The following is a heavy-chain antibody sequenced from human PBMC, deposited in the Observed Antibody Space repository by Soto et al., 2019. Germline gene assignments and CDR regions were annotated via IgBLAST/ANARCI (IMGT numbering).Heavy chain of an antibody. D-gene: IGHD4-4*01. CDR2: TYYRSKWYN. CDR3: ARDLCYSNYDYYYYYGMDV. Sequence: SQTLSLTCAISGDSVSSNSAAWNWIRQSPSRGLEWLGRTYYRSKWYNDYAVSVKSRITINPDTSKNQFSLQLNSVTPEDTAVYYCARDLCYSNYDYYYYYGMDVWGQGTTVTVSS. CDR1: GDSVSSNSAA. V-gene: IGHV6-1*01. J-gene: IGHJ6*02.